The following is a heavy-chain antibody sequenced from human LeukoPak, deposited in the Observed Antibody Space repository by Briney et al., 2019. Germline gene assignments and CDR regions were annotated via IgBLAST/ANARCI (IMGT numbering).Heavy chain of an antibody. CDR1: GGTFSSYA. V-gene: IGHV1-69*05. J-gene: IGHJ4*02. D-gene: IGHD4-17*01. Sequence: ASVKVSCKASGGTFSSYAISWVRQAPGQGLEWMGGIIPIFGTANYAQKLQGRVTITTDESTSTAYMELSSLRSEDTAVYYCASQYGDLYYFDYWGQGTLVTVSS. CDR3: ASQYGDLYYFDY. CDR2: IIPIFGTA.